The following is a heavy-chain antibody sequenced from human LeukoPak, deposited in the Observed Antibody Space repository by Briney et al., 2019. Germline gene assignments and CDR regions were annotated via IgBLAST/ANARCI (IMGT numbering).Heavy chain of an antibody. CDR1: GYTFTSYD. J-gene: IGHJ4*02. Sequence: ASVKVSCKASGYTFTSYDINWVRQATGQGLEWMGWMNPNSGNTGYAQKFQGRVTITRNTSISTAYMELSSLRSEDTAVYYCARDYEYYYDSSGYYTRPFDYWGQGTLVTVSS. V-gene: IGHV1-8*03. CDR3: ARDYEYYYDSSGYYTRPFDY. CDR2: MNPNSGNT. D-gene: IGHD3-22*01.